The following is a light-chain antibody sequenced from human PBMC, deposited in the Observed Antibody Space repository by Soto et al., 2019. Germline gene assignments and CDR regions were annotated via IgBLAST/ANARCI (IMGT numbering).Light chain of an antibody. CDR1: SSDVGGYNY. Sequence: QSVLTKPASVSGSPGQSITISCTGTSSDVGGYNYVSWFQHHPGKAPKLIIYEVSYRPSGVSNRFSGSKSGDTASLTISGLQAEDEADYYCSSFTNTITRYAFGTGTKLTVL. V-gene: IGLV2-14*01. CDR3: SSFTNTITRYA. J-gene: IGLJ1*01. CDR2: EVS.